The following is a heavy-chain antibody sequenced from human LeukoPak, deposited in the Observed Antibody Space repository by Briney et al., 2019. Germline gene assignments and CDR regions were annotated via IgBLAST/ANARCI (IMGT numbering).Heavy chain of an antibody. CDR3: VRAVGPFDY. D-gene: IGHD4-23*01. Sequence: PGGSLRLSCAASGFTFSTYGIHWVRQAPGKGLEWVAVIWSDGSNKYYAGSVMGRFTISRDNSKNILYLQMNSLRPEDTAMYFCVRAVGPFDYWGQGTLVTVSS. CDR2: IWSDGSNK. J-gene: IGHJ4*02. V-gene: IGHV3-33*01. CDR1: GFTFSTYG.